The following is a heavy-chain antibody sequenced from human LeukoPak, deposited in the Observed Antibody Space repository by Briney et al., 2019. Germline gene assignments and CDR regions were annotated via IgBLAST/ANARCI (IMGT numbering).Heavy chain of an antibody. V-gene: IGHV1-2*02. CDR2: INPNSGGT. Sequence: ASVKVSCKASGYTFTSYDINWVRQATGQGLEWMGWINPNSGGTNYAQKFQGRVTMTRDTSISTAYMELSRLRSDDTAVYYCARDVGGGYYYVYDYWGQGTLVTVSS. D-gene: IGHD3-22*01. J-gene: IGHJ4*02. CDR1: GYTFTSYD. CDR3: ARDVGGGYYYVYDY.